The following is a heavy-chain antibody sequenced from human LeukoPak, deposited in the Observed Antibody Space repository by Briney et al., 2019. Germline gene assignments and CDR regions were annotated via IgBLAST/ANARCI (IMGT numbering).Heavy chain of an antibody. CDR2: MNPNSGNT. V-gene: IGHV1-8*01. CDR1: GYTFTSYD. Sequence: ASVKVSCKASGYTFTSYDINWVRQATGQGLEWMGWMNPNSGNTGYAQKFQGRVTMTRNTSISTAYMELSSLRSEDTAVYYCARWVYYDSSGYYYADPWGQGTLVTVSS. D-gene: IGHD3-22*01. J-gene: IGHJ5*02. CDR3: ARWVYYDSSGYYYADP.